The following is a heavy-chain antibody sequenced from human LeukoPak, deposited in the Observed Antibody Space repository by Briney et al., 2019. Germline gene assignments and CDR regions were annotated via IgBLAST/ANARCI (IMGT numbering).Heavy chain of an antibody. Sequence: GGSLRLSCAGSGFTFSSYPMSWVRQAPGKGLQWVSAISNGGGSAYYADSVKGRFTISRDNSKSTLYLQMNSLRAEDTAIYYCAKAPAEYYFDYWGQGTLVTVSS. CDR1: GFTFSSYP. J-gene: IGHJ4*02. V-gene: IGHV3-23*01. CDR3: AKAPAEYYFDY. CDR2: ISNGGGSA.